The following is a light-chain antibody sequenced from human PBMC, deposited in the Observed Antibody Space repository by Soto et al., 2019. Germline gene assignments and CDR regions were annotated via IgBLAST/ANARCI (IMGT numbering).Light chain of an antibody. CDR1: TIDVDSSNY. J-gene: IGLJ1*01. Sequence: QSVLTQPRSVSGSPEQSVTISCTGPTIDVDSSNYVSWYQQHPGKAPKLMIYDVSERPSGVPDRFSGSKSGSTASLTRSGRQAEDESDYYCCSYATTFYVFGSGTKITVL. CDR3: CSYATTFYV. V-gene: IGLV2-11*01. CDR2: DVS.